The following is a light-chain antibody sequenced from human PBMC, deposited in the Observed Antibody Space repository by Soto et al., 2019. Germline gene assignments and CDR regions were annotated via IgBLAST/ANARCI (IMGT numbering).Light chain of an antibody. CDR1: QSVTSN. V-gene: IGKV3-15*01. Sequence: EIVMTQSPATLSVSPGERVTLSCRASQSVTSNLAWYQQKPGQAPRLLIYGATTRATGIPARFSGSGSGTEFTLTISSLQSEDFATYYCQQYKIYSKTFGQGTRVEIK. CDR3: QQYKIYSKT. CDR2: GAT. J-gene: IGKJ1*01.